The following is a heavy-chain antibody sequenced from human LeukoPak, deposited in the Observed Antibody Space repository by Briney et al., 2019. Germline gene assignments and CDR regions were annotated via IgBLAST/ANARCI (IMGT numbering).Heavy chain of an antibody. V-gene: IGHV3-30*04. CDR1: GFTFSDYH. J-gene: IGHJ4*02. D-gene: IGHD3-22*01. CDR2: ISYDGGDT. Sequence: PGGSLRLSCAASGFTFSDYHMHWVRQAPGKGLDWVAVISYDGGDTYYADSVKGRFTISRDDSNNTLYLQMNSVRAEDTVVYYCARVRKRRIDRPFDYWGQGTLVTVSS. CDR3: ARVRKRRIDRPFDY.